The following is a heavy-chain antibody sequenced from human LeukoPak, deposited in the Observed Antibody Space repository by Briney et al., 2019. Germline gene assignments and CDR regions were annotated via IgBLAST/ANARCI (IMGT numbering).Heavy chain of an antibody. CDR2: ISGSGGGT. CDR1: GFTFSSYA. D-gene: IGHD2-15*01. V-gene: IGHV3-23*01. CDR3: AKPEGEVVTPYDAFDI. J-gene: IGHJ3*02. Sequence: GGSLRLSCAASGFTFSSYAMSWVRQAPGQGLEWVSAISGSGGGTYYADSVKGRFTISRDNSKNTLYLQMNSLRAEDTAVYYCAKPEGEVVTPYDAFDIWGQGTMVTVSS.